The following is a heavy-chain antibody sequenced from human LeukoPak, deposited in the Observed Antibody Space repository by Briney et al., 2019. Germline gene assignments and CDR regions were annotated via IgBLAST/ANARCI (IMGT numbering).Heavy chain of an antibody. CDR3: ARGFDGGYDPPFDY. CDR1: GGSISSYY. V-gene: IGHV4-59*01. CDR2: IYYSGST. D-gene: IGHD5-12*01. J-gene: IGHJ4*02. Sequence: SETLSLTCTVSGGSISSYYWSWIRQPPGKGLEWIGYIYYSGSTNYNPSLKSRVTISVDTSKNQFSLKLSSVTAADTAVYYCARGFDGGYDPPFDYWGQGTLVTVSS.